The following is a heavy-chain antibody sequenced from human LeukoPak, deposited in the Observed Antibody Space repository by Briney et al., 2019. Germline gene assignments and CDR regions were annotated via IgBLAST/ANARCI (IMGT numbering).Heavy chain of an antibody. CDR1: GGSSSSSSYY. J-gene: IGHJ4*02. Sequence: PSETPSLTCTVSGGSSSSSSYYWGWIRQPPGKRLEWIGSIYYSGSTYYNPSLKSRVTISVDTSKNQLSLKLSSVTAADTAVYYCARRGIPYDFWSGYYSYWGQGTLVTVSS. D-gene: IGHD3-3*01. V-gene: IGHV4-39*01. CDR3: ARRGIPYDFWSGYYSY. CDR2: IYYSGST.